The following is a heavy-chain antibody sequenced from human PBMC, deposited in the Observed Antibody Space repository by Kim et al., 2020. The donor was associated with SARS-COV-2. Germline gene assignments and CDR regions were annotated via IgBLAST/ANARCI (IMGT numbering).Heavy chain of an antibody. Sequence: SETLSLTCTVSGGSISSGSYYWSWIRQPAGKGLEWIGRIYTSGSTNYNPSLKSRVTISVDTSKNQFSLKLSSVTAADTAVYYCARDRRVGYYYGMDVWGQGTTVTVSS. V-gene: IGHV4-61*02. CDR3: ARDRRVGYYYGMDV. CDR1: GGSISSGSYY. CDR2: IYTSGST. J-gene: IGHJ6*02.